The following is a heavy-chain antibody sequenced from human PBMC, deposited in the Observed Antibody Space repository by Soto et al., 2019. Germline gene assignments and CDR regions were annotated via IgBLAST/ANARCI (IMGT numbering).Heavy chain of an antibody. CDR3: ARIRAYCTNGVCYWYYGMDV. Sequence: PGPTLVNPTQTLTLTCTFSGFSLSTSGMCVSWIRQPPGKALEWLALIDWDDDKYYSTSLKTRLTISKDTSKNQVVLTMNNMDPVDTATYYCARIRAYCTNGVCYWYYGMDVWAKGT. D-gene: IGHD2-8*01. V-gene: IGHV2-70*01. J-gene: IGHJ6*04. CDR2: IDWDDDK. CDR1: GFSLSTSGMC.